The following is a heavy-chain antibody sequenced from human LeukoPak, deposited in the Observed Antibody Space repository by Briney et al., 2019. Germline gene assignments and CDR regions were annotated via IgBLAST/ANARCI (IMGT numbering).Heavy chain of an antibody. CDR2: IRSKAYGGTT. Sequence: GGSLRLSCTASGFTFCDYAMSWVRRAPGKGLEWVGFIRSKAYGGTTEYAASVKGRFTISRDDSKSIAYLQMNSLKTEDTAVYYCTRGVYFDYWGQGTLVTVSS. CDR3: TRGVYFDY. V-gene: IGHV3-49*04. CDR1: GFTFCDYA. D-gene: IGHD2-8*01. J-gene: IGHJ4*02.